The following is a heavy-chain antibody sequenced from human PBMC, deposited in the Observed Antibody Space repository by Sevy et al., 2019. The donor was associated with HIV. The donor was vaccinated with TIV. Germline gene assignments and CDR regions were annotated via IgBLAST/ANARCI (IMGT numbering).Heavy chain of an antibody. V-gene: IGHV6-1*01. D-gene: IGHD1-26*01. CDR1: GDSVSSNSAA. CDR3: ARDRSAAGWEPSYNWFDP. CDR2: TSYRSKWYN. J-gene: IGHJ5*02. Sequence: KQSQTLSLTCAISGDSVSSNSAAWNWIRQSPSRGLEWQGRTSYRSKWYNDYAVSVKSRITINPDTSKNQFSLQLNSVTPEDTAVYYCARDRSAAGWEPSYNWFDPWVQGTLVTVSS.